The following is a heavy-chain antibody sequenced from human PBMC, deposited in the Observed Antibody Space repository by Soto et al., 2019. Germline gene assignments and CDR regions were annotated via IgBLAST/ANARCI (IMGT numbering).Heavy chain of an antibody. CDR1: RFMFSRYA. CDR3: VKEWTPRRAFDS. V-gene: IGHV3-23*01. J-gene: IGHJ4*02. D-gene: IGHD5-12*01. CDR2: ISGSGGST. Sequence: EVQLLESGGGLVQPGGSLRLSCAASRFMFSRYAMSWVRQAPGKGLEWVSGISGSGGSTWYADSVKGRFTISRDNSKNMVYLQKNSLRVEDTAQYFCVKEWTPRRAFDSWGQGTQVTVSS.